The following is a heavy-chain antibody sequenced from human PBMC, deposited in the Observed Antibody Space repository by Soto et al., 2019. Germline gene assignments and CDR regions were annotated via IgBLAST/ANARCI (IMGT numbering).Heavy chain of an antibody. D-gene: IGHD2-15*01. V-gene: IGHV5-51*01. J-gene: IGHJ6*02. CDR2: IYPGDSDT. Sequence: PGESLKISCKGAGYSFSSYWIVWVRQMPGKGLEWMGTIYPGDSDTRYSPSFQGQVTISADKSISTAFLQWDSLKASDTAMYFCARHKGYCSRASCYGMEVWGQGATVTVSS. CDR1: GYSFSSYW. CDR3: ARHKGYCSRASCYGMEV.